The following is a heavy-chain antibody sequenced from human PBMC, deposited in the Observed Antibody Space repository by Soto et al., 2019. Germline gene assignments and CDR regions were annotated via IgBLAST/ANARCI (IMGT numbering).Heavy chain of an antibody. Sequence: GXSVKVYCKTSGYTFTCNYMQWVRQAPGQGLEWMALINPTNGGTNYAQKFQGRVTMTWDTSIRTAYMELSRLTSDDTAMYYCARGYCSSTGCTHYFDYWGQGPLVTVSS. CDR2: INPTNGGT. CDR3: ARGYCSSTGCTHYFDY. V-gene: IGHV1-2*02. D-gene: IGHD2-2*01. CDR1: GYTFTCNY. J-gene: IGHJ4*02.